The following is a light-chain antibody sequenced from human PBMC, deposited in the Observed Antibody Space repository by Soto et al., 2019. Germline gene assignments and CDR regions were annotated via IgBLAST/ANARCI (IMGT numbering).Light chain of an antibody. CDR2: GNS. CDR3: QSYDSSLSVV. V-gene: IGLV1-40*01. J-gene: IGLJ2*01. Sequence: QSALTQSSSVSGAPGQRVTISCTGSSSNIGAVYDVHWYQQLPGTAPKLLIYGNSNRPSGVPDRFSGSKSGTSASLAITGLQAEDEADYYCQSYDSSLSVVFGGGTKVTVL. CDR1: SSNIGAVYD.